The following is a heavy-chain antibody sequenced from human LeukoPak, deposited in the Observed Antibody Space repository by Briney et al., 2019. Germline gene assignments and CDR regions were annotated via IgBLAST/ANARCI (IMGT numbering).Heavy chain of an antibody. Sequence: PGGSLRLSCAASGFTFSSYWMSWVRQAPGKGLEWVANIKQDGSEKYYVDSVKGRFTISRDNAKNSLYLQMNSLRAEDTAVYYCASSKSYYDILTGYYPGYDAFDIWGQGTMVTVSS. CDR2: IKQDGSEK. CDR1: GFTFSSYW. V-gene: IGHV3-7*01. D-gene: IGHD3-9*01. CDR3: ASSKSYYDILTGYYPGYDAFDI. J-gene: IGHJ3*02.